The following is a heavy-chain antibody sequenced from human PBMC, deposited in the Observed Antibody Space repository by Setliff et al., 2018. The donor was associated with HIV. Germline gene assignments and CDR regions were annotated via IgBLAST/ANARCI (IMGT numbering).Heavy chain of an antibody. J-gene: IGHJ4*02. CDR1: GGSFSGYY. CDR3: AREEYSYIDF. V-gene: IGHV4-34*01. D-gene: IGHD3-16*02. Sequence: SETLSLTCAVYGGSFSGYYWSWIRQPPGKGLEWIGEIDHRGSTNFNPSLKSRVTISRDPSRNQFSLNLNSVTAADTAVYYCAREEYSYIDFWGQGTLVTVSS. CDR2: IDHRGST.